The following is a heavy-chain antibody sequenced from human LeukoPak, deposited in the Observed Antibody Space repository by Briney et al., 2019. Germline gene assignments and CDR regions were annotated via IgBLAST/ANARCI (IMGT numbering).Heavy chain of an antibody. Sequence: GGSLRLSCAASGFTLSSYGMHWVRQAPGKGLEWVAFIRYDGSNKYYADSVKGRFTISRDNSKNTLYLQMNSLRAEDTAVYYCASPLGGDSPPWGQGTLVTVSS. CDR2: IRYDGSNK. D-gene: IGHD2-21*02. V-gene: IGHV3-30*02. CDR3: ASPLGGDSPP. J-gene: IGHJ5*02. CDR1: GFTLSSYG.